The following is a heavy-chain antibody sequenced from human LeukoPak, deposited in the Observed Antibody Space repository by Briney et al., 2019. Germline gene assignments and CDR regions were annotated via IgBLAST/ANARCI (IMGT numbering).Heavy chain of an antibody. Sequence: PGGSLRLSCAASGFSLSTYGVSWVRQPPGKGLECVSGITGTGGSTYYADSVKGRFTVSRDTSKNTLYLQMNSLRAEDTAIYYCAKDHGTAVAGFYYWGQGTLVTVSS. CDR1: GFSLSTYG. CDR2: ITGTGGST. J-gene: IGHJ4*02. CDR3: AKDHGTAVAGFYY. D-gene: IGHD6-19*01. V-gene: IGHV3-23*01.